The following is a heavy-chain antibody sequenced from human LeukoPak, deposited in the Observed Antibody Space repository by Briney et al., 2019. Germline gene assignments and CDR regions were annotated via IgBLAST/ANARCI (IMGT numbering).Heavy chain of an antibody. V-gene: IGHV4-34*01. Sequence: SETLSLTCAVYGGTFSGYYWSWIRQPPGKGLEWIGEINHSGSTNYNPSLKSRVTISVDTSKNQFSLKLSSVTAADTALYYSARGSRYNWNYICNYWGQGTLVTVSS. J-gene: IGHJ4*02. CDR2: INHSGST. CDR1: GGTFSGYY. D-gene: IGHD1-7*01. CDR3: ARGSRYNWNYICNY.